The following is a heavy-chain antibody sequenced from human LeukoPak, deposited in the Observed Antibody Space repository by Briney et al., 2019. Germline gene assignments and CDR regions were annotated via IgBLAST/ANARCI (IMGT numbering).Heavy chain of an antibody. CDR1: GYTFTSHY. CDR3: ASTTSSGWHDGFDY. D-gene: IGHD6-19*01. J-gene: IGHJ4*02. CDR2: INPSGGST. Sequence: ASVKVSCKASGYTFTSHYMHWVRQAPGQGLEWMGIINPSGGSTSYAQKLQGRVTMTTDTFTSTAYMELRSLRSEDTAVYYCASTTSSGWHDGFDYWGQGTLVTVSS. V-gene: IGHV1-46*01.